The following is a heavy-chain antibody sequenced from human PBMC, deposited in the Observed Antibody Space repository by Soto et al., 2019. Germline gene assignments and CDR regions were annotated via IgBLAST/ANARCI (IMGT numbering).Heavy chain of an antibody. CDR1: GFTFSSYS. V-gene: IGHV3-21*01. CDR3: ARDVIAAAGTWETYYYYGMDV. D-gene: IGHD6-13*01. Sequence: GGSLRLSCAASGFTFSSYSMNWVRQAPGKGLEWVSSISSSSSYIYYADSVKGRFTIARDNAKNSLYLQMNSLGAEDTAVYYCARDVIAAAGTWETYYYYGMDVWGQGTTVTVSS. J-gene: IGHJ6*02. CDR2: ISSSSSYI.